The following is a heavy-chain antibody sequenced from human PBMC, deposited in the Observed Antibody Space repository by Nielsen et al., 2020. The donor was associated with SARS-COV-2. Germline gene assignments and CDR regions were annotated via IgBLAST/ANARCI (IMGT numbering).Heavy chain of an antibody. V-gene: IGHV3-23*01. CDR1: GFTFSSYA. CDR2: ISGSGGST. J-gene: IGHJ4*02. D-gene: IGHD5-18*01. CDR3: AKLSTVQLWLGPDY. Sequence: GESLKISCAASGFTFSSYAMSWVRQAPGKGLEWVSAISGSGGSTYYADSVKGRFTISRDNSKNTLYLQMNSLRAEDTAVYYCAKLSTVQLWLGPDYWGQGTLVTVSS.